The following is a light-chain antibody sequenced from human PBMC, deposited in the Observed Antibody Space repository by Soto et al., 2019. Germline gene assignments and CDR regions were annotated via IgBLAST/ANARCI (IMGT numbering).Light chain of an antibody. CDR3: QQYYTDSPST. CDR1: QSIRGC. CDR2: DAS. Sequence: DIQMTQSPSTLSAAVGDRVTITCRASQSIRGCLAWYQQKPGKAPNLLIYDASSLESGVPSRFSGSGSGTEFTLTILSLQPDDFGSYYCQQYYTDSPSTFGQGTQLQI. V-gene: IGKV1-5*01. J-gene: IGKJ2*01.